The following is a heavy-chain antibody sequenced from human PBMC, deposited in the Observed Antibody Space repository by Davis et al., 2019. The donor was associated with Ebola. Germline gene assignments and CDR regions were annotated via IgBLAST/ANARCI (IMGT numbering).Heavy chain of an antibody. CDR1: GGSISSSSYY. V-gene: IGHV4-39*01. D-gene: IGHD1-1*01. CDR3: ARRGGWNDFASWFDP. Sequence: MPSETLSLTCTVSGGSISSSSYYWGWIRQPPGKGLEWIGSIYYSGSTYYNPSLKSRDTISVDTSKNQFSLQLNSVTPEDTAVYYCARRGGWNDFASWFDPWGQGTLVTVSS. J-gene: IGHJ5*02. CDR2: IYYSGST.